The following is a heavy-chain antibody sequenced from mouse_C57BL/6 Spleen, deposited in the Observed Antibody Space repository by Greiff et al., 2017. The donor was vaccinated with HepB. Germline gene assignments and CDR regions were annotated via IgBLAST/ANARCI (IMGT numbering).Heavy chain of an antibody. J-gene: IGHJ2*01. CDR3: AREGGDYDYFDY. V-gene: IGHV3-6*01. D-gene: IGHD2-4*01. Sequence: EVKLMESGPGLVKPSQSLSLTCSVTGYSITSGYYWNWIRQFPGNKLEWMGYISYDGSNNYNPSLKNRISITRDTSKNQFFLKLNSVTTEDTATYYCAREGGDYDYFDYWGQGTTLTVSS. CDR1: GYSITSGYY. CDR2: ISYDGSN.